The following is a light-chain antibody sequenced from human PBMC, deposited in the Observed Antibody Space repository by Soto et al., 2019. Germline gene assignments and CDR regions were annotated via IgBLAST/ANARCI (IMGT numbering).Light chain of an antibody. J-gene: IGKJ3*01. CDR2: DAS. V-gene: IGKV3-11*01. CDR1: QSVSSD. Sequence: EIVLTQSPATLSLSPGERATLSCRAIQSVSSDFAWYQQKLGQAPRLLIYDASNRATGIPARFSGSGSGTDFTLTISSLEPEDFAVYYCQHRHNFGPGTKVDIK. CDR3: QHRHN.